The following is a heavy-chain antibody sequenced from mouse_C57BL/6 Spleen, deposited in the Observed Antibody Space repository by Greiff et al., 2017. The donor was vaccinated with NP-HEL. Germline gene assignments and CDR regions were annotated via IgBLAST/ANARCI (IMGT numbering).Heavy chain of an antibody. D-gene: IGHD2-2*01. Sequence: QVQLQQSGAELVRPGASVTLSCKASGYTFTDYEMHWVKQTPVHGLEWIGAIDPETGGTAYNQKFKGKAILTADKSSSTAYMELRSLTSEDSAVYYCTRWGGYDVSYFDYWGQGTTLTVSS. CDR2: IDPETGGT. V-gene: IGHV1-15*01. CDR3: TRWGGYDVSYFDY. CDR1: GYTFTDYE. J-gene: IGHJ2*01.